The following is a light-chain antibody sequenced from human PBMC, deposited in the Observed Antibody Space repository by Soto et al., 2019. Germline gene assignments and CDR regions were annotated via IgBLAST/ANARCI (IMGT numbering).Light chain of an antibody. CDR3: LQDYNYPRT. CDR1: QGIRND. J-gene: IGKJ1*01. CDR2: AAS. Sequence: AIPMPQSPSSLSASVGDRVTITCRASQGIRNDLGWYQQKPGKAPKLLIYAASSLQSGVPSRFSGSGSGTDFTLTISSLQPEDFATYYCLQDYNYPRTFGQGTKVEIK. V-gene: IGKV1-6*01.